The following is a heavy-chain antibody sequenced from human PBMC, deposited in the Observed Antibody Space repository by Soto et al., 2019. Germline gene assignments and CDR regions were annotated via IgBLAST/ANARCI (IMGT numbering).Heavy chain of an antibody. CDR3: AGGTD. Sequence: QVQLVESGGGVVQPGRSLRLSCAASGFTFSSYAMHWVRQAPGKGLGWVAVISYDGSNKYYADSVKGRFTIARDNSKNPLYLQMNSLRSEDTAVYYCAGGTDWGQGTLVTVSS. J-gene: IGHJ4*02. D-gene: IGHD2-2*01. CDR1: GFTFSSYA. V-gene: IGHV3-30-3*01. CDR2: ISYDGSNK.